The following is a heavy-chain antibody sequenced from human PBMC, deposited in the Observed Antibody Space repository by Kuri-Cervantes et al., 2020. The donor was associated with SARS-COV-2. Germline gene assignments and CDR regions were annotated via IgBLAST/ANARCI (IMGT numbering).Heavy chain of an antibody. CDR2: IKSKTDGGTT. J-gene: IGHJ6*03. Sequence: ETLSLTCAASGFTFSNAWMRWVRQAPGKGLEWVGRIKSKTDGGTTDYAAPVKGRFTISRDDSKNTLYLQMNSLKTEDTAVYYCTTGCSSTSCYRGVGYYYMDVWGKGTTVTVSS. V-gene: IGHV3-15*01. CDR1: GFTFSNAW. CDR3: TTGCSSTSCYRGVGYYYMDV. D-gene: IGHD2-2*02.